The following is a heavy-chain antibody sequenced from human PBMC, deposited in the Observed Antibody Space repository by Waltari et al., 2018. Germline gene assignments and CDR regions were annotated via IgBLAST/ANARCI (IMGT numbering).Heavy chain of an antibody. Sequence: QVQLQESGPGLVKPSETLSLTCTVSGGSISSYYWSWIRQPPGKGLEWIGYIYYSGSTNYNPSFKSRVTISVDTSKNQFSLKLSSVTAADTAVYYCARDIVVVPAAMSYWYFDLWGRGTLVTVSS. CDR3: ARDIVVVPAAMSYWYFDL. J-gene: IGHJ2*01. CDR2: IYYSGST. V-gene: IGHV4-59*01. CDR1: GGSISSYY. D-gene: IGHD2-2*01.